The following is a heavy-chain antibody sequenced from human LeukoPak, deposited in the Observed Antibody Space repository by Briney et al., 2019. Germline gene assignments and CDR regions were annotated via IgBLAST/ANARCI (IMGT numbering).Heavy chain of an antibody. CDR3: ARAYGSGSYCDY. J-gene: IGHJ4*02. CDR2: IYYSGST. V-gene: IGHV4-39*07. D-gene: IGHD1-26*01. Sequence: SETLSLTCTVSGDSISSSSSYWGWIRQPPGEGLEWIGSIYYSGSTYYNPSLKSRVTISVDTSKNQFSLKLSSVTAADMAVYYCARAYGSGSYCDYWGQGTLVTVSS. CDR1: GDSISSSSSY.